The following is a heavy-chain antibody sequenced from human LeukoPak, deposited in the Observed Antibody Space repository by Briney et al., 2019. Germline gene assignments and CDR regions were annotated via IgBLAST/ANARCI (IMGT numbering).Heavy chain of an antibody. V-gene: IGHV3-7*01. CDR2: INQDGSQK. CDR3: ARLKDDVTKLDY. J-gene: IGHJ4*02. CDR1: GFTFSTYW. Sequence: GGSLRLSCAASGFTFSTYWMSWVRQAPGKGLEWVANINQDGSQKRYVDSVQGRFTISRDNTKNSLFLQMNSLRAEVTAVYYCARLKDDVTKLDYWGQGTLVTVSS. D-gene: IGHD2-8*01.